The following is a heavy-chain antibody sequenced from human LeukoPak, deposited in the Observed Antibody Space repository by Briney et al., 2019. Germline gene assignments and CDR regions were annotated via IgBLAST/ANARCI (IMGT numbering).Heavy chain of an antibody. Sequence: ASVKVSCKASGYTFTSYDINWVRQATGQGLEWMGWMNPNSGNTGYAQKFQGRVTMTRNTSISTAYMELSSLRSEDTAVYYCARVLWFGELLFAGDAFDIWGQGTMVTVSS. CDR3: ARVLWFGELLFAGDAFDI. V-gene: IGHV1-8*01. CDR2: MNPNSGNT. CDR1: GYTFTSYD. J-gene: IGHJ3*02. D-gene: IGHD3-10*01.